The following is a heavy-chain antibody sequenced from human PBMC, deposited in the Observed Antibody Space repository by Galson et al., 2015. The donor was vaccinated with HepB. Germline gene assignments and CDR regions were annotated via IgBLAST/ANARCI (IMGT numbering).Heavy chain of an antibody. V-gene: IGHV3-21*01. CDR2: ISSSSSYI. CDR3: ARTPLTGSSLNWFDP. Sequence: SLRLSCAASGFTFSSYSMNWVRQAPGKGLEWVSSISSSSSYIYYADSVKGRFTISRDNAKNSLYLQMNSLRAEDTAVYYCARTPLTGSSLNWFDPWGQGTLVTVSS. CDR1: GFTFSSYS. D-gene: IGHD3-9*01. J-gene: IGHJ5*02.